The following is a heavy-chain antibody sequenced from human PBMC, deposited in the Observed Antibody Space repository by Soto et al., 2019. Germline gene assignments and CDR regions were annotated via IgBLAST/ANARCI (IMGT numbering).Heavy chain of an antibody. CDR1: GGSISHYY. CDR3: ARGGSSWSGAWYFDL. J-gene: IGHJ2*01. CDR2: IYYSGSA. D-gene: IGHD6-13*01. V-gene: IGHV4-59*01. Sequence: QVQLQESGPGLVKPSETLSLTCTVSGGSISHYYWSWIRQPPGKGLEWIGYIYYSGSANYNPSLKRRVIISVDTSKNQFPLKLSSVTAADTAVYFCARGGSSWSGAWYFDLWGRGTLVTVSS.